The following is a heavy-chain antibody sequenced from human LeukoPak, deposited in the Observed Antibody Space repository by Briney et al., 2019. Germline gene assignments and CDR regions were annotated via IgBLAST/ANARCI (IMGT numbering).Heavy chain of an antibody. CDR3: ARDVLGYCSGGSCYSGYFDY. J-gene: IGHJ4*02. D-gene: IGHD2-15*01. V-gene: IGHV3-11*01. CDR2: ISSSGSTI. CDR1: GFTFSDYY. Sequence: GSLRLSCAASGFTFSDYYMSWIRQAPGKGLEWVSYISSSGSTIYYADSVKGRFTISRDNAKNSLYLQMNSLRAEDTAVYYCARDVLGYCSGGSCYSGYFDYWGQGTLVTVPS.